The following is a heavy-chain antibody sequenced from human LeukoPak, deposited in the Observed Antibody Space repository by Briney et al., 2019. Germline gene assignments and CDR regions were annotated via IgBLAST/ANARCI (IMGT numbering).Heavy chain of an antibody. CDR2: IYYSGST. V-gene: IGHV4-59*08. J-gene: IGHJ4*02. CDR3: ARSFHSSSWYFDY. Sequence: SETLPVTCTVSSGSISTYYWSWIRQPPGKGLEWIGYIYYSGSTNYNPSLNSRVTISVDTSKNQFSLKLSSVTAADTAVYYCARSFHSSSWYFDYWGQGTLVTVSS. D-gene: IGHD6-13*01. CDR1: SGSISTYY.